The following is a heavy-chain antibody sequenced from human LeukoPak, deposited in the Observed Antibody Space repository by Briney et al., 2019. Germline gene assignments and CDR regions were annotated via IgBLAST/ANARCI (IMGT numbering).Heavy chain of an antibody. CDR2: IGSDGHRT. Sequence: GGSLRLSCAASGFTFDDYTMHWVRQAPGKGLEWVSLIGSDGHRTYYADSVKGRFTISRDNSKNSLYLQMNSLRSEDTGLYYCAKKGYGGSSEGAYFDCWGQGTLVTVSS. D-gene: IGHD4-23*01. J-gene: IGHJ4*02. V-gene: IGHV3-43*01. CDR1: GFTFDDYT. CDR3: AKKGYGGSSEGAYFDC.